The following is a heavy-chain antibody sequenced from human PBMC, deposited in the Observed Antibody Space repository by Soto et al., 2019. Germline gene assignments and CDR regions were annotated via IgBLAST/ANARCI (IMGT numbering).Heavy chain of an antibody. Sequence: EVQLLESGGGLVQPGGSLRLSCAAFGFTFSSFAMTWVRQAPGEGLEWVSSISSSGETTYYSDSVKGRFTISRDISKNMVYLQMTSLRAEDTAVYFCVQDWTGNSCPCMVVWGQGTTVTVSS. CDR2: ISSSGETT. J-gene: IGHJ6*02. D-gene: IGHD6-13*01. V-gene: IGHV3-23*01. CDR1: GFTFSSFA. CDR3: VQDWTGNSCPCMVV.